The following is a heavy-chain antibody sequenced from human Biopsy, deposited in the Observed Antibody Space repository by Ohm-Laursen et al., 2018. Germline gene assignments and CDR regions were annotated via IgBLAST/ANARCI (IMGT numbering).Heavy chain of an antibody. J-gene: IGHJ5*02. V-gene: IGHV4-39*01. D-gene: IGHD3-22*01. CDR3: ARDYDTSGYYYVS. Sequence: TLSLTCTVSGGSISNNNYYWVWIRQPPGKGLEWIGSIFYRGSTHYKPSLKSRVNISVDTSKNQFSLKLNSVTAADTAVYYCARDYDTSGYYYVSWGQGTLVTVSS. CDR1: GGSISNNNYY. CDR2: IFYRGST.